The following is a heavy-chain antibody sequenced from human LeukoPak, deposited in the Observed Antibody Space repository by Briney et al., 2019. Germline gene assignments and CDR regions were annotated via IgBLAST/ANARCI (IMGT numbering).Heavy chain of an antibody. D-gene: IGHD1/OR15-1a*01. CDR1: GGSISGYY. CDR2: IYTDGST. J-gene: IGHJ5*02. V-gene: IGHV4-4*07. Sequence: PSETLSLTCTVSGGSISGYYWTWIRQPAGKGLERVARIYTDGSTDYNPSLKSRVTMSIDTSKSQFSLKLSSVTAADTAVYYCAKVYSWNNVFDPWGQGTLVTVSS. CDR3: AKVYSWNNVFDP.